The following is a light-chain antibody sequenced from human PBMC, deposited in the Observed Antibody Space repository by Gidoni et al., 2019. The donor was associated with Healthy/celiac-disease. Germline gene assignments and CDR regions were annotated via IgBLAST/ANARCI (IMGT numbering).Light chain of an antibody. CDR2: SNN. J-gene: IGLJ3*02. Sequence: QSVLTQPPSASGNPGQRVTISCSGSSSNIGSNYVYWYQQLPGTAPKLLSYSNNQRPSGVPDRFSGSKSGTSASLAISGLRSEDEADYYCAAWDDSLSVNWVFGGGTKLTVL. V-gene: IGLV1-47*02. CDR3: AAWDDSLSVNWV. CDR1: SSNIGSNY.